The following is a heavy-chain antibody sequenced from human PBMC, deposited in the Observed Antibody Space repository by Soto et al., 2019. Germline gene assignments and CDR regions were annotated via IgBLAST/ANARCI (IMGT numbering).Heavy chain of an antibody. Sequence: SETLSLTCNVSGGSISGGPYYWSWIRQPPGKGLEWIGYTFHSGPSFYNPSLKSRLSISLDTSRNQFSLKMSSVTAADTAVYFCARVGYIAKGYFYYFGLDVWGQGTTVTVSS. CDR3: ARVGYIAKGYFYYFGLDV. V-gene: IGHV4-30-4*01. J-gene: IGHJ6*02. CDR2: TFHSGPS. CDR1: GGSISGGPYY. D-gene: IGHD6-13*01.